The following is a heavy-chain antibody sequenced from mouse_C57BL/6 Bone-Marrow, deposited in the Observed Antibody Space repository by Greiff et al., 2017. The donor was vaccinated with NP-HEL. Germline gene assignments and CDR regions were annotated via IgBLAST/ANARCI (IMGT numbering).Heavy chain of an antibody. CDR3: ARSSYYDYADDPFYAMDY. Sequence: EVKVVESGGGLVQPGGSLSLSCAASGFTFTDYYMSWVRQPPGKALAWLGFISNKANGYTTEYNASVKGRFTISRDNSQSILYIQMNALRAEDSATYYCARSSYYDYADDPFYAMDYGGQGTSVTVSS. CDR1: GFTFTDYY. J-gene: IGHJ4*01. D-gene: IGHD2-4*01. CDR2: ISNKANGYTT. V-gene: IGHV7-3*01.